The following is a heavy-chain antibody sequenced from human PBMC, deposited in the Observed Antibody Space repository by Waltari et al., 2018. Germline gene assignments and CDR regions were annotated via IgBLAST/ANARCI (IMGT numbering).Heavy chain of an antibody. CDR3: AKEWDYGSGTYYYDH. J-gene: IGHJ5*02. V-gene: IGHV3-23*01. Sequence: EVQLLESGGGLAQPGGSLRLSCAASGFTFSSYAMSWVRQAPGKGLEWVSAIGASGTKTDYADSVKGRFTISRDNSKNTLYLQVYSLRAEDTAVYFCAKEWDYGSGTYYYDHWGQGTLVTVSS. CDR1: GFTFSSYA. CDR2: IGASGTKT. D-gene: IGHD3-10*01.